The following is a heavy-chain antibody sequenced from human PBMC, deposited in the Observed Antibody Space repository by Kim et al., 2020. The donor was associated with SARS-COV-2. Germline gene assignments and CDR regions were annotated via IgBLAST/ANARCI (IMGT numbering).Heavy chain of an antibody. J-gene: IGHJ4*02. Sequence: GESLQISCKGSGYRFTSYWIGWVRQMPGKGLEWVGIIYPGDSDTRYSPSFQGQVTISADKSISTAYLQWSSLKASDTAMYYCARFPGVGVYAIHYWGQGTLVTVSS. CDR1: GYRFTSYW. CDR3: ARFPGVGVYAIHY. D-gene: IGHD2-8*01. V-gene: IGHV5-51*01. CDR2: IYPGDSDT.